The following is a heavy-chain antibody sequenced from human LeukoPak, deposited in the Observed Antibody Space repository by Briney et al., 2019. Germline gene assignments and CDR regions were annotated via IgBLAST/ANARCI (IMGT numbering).Heavy chain of an antibody. Sequence: ASVKVSCKVSGYTLTELSMHWVRQAPGQGLEWVGRIVPILGTANYAQNFQGRVTITADRSTTTAYMELSSLRSEDTAVYYCARVPQGSSWPYYFDYWGQGTLVTVSS. V-gene: IGHV1-69*08. D-gene: IGHD6-13*01. CDR3: ARVPQGSSWPYYFDY. J-gene: IGHJ4*02. CDR2: IVPILGTA. CDR1: GYTLTELS.